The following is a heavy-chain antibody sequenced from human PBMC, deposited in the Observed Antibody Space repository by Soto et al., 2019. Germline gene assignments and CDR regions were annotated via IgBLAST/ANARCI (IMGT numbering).Heavy chain of an antibody. J-gene: IGHJ6*03. D-gene: IGHD6-13*01. Sequence: ASVKVSCKVSGYTLTELSMHWVRQAPGKGLEWMGGFDPEDGETIYAQKFQGRVTMTEDKSTDTAYMELSSLRSEDTAVYYCATIHIPPGIAAAGTSDYYYYMDVWGKGTTVTVSS. V-gene: IGHV1-24*01. CDR1: GYTLTELS. CDR3: ATIHIPPGIAAAGTSDYYYYMDV. CDR2: FDPEDGET.